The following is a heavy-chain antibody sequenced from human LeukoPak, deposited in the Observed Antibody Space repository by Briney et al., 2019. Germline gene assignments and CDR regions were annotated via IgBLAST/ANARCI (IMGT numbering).Heavy chain of an antibody. CDR2: ISGSGGST. CDR3: AKRYDYVWGRTYYFDY. CDR1: GFTFSSYS. V-gene: IGHV3-23*01. J-gene: IGHJ4*02. Sequence: GGSLRLSCAASGFTFSSYSMNWVRQAPGKGLEWVSAISGSGGSTYYADSVKGRFTISRDNSKNTLYLQMNSLRAEDTAVYYCAKRYDYVWGRTYYFDYWGQGTLVTVSS. D-gene: IGHD3-16*01.